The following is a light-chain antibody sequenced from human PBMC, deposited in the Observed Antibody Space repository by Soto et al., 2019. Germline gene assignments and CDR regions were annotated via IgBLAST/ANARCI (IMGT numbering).Light chain of an antibody. CDR3: QQGYSNPWT. V-gene: IGKV1-39*01. CDR1: QTVNTY. J-gene: IGKJ1*01. CDR2: AAS. Sequence: DIQMTQSPSSLSASIGDRVTITCRASQTVNTYLHWYQQKPGKAPKLLIYAASNLQSGVPSRCSGSGSGTNFTLSLNSLQPEDFATYYCQQGYSNPWTFGQGTKVEIK.